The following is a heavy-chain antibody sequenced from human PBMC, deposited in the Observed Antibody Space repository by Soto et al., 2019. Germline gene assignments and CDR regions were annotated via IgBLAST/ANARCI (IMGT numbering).Heavy chain of an antibody. V-gene: IGHV5-51*01. D-gene: IGHD4-17*01. CDR2: IYPGESDT. J-gene: IGHJ4*02. CDR3: ARGPTTVVTPLDYFDY. CDR1: GYSFTSYW. Sequence: EVQLVQSGAEVKKPGESLKISCKGSGYSFTSYWIGWVRQMPGKGLEWMGIIYPGESDTRYSPSFQGQVTISADKSISNAYLQWSSLKASDTAMYYCARGPTTVVTPLDYFDYWGQGTLVTVSS.